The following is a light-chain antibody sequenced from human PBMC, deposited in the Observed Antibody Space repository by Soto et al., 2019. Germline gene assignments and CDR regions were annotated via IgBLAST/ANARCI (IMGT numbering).Light chain of an antibody. CDR2: STS. V-gene: IGLV7-43*01. J-gene: IGLJ2*01. Sequence: QTVVTQEPSLTVSPGWTVTLTCASSTGAVTGGYYPNWFQRKPGQAPRPLIYSTSNKHSWTPARFSGSLLGGKAALTLSGVQPEDEAEYYCLLYYGGAQLIFGGGTQLTVL. CDR3: LLYYGGAQLI. CDR1: TGAVTGGYY.